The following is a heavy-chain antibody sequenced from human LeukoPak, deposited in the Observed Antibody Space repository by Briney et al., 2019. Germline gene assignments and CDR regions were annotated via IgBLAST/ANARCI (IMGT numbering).Heavy chain of an antibody. D-gene: IGHD3-9*01. CDR2: IYISGST. V-gene: IGHV4-4*07. CDR3: ARDLYYDILTGYRLGVYYYYMDV. Sequence: SETLSLTCTVSGGSISSYYWSWIRQPAGKGLEWIGRIYISGSTNYHPSFKSRVTMSVYTSKNQFSLKLTSVTAADTAVYYCARDLYYDILTGYRLGVYYYYMDVWGKGTTVTISS. CDR1: GGSISSYY. J-gene: IGHJ6*03.